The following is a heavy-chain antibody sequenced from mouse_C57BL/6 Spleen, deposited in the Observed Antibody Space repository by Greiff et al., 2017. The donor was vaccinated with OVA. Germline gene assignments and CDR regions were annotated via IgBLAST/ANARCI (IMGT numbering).Heavy chain of an antibody. J-gene: IGHJ2*01. V-gene: IGHV1-22*01. Sequence: EVQLQESGPELVKPGASVKMSCKASGYTFTDYNMHWVKQSHGKSLEWIGYINPNNGGTSYNQKFKGKATLTVNKSSSTAYMELRSLTSEDSAVYYCAGGTEYFDYWGQGTTLTVSS. D-gene: IGHD4-1*01. CDR3: AGGTEYFDY. CDR2: INPNNGGT. CDR1: GYTFTDYN.